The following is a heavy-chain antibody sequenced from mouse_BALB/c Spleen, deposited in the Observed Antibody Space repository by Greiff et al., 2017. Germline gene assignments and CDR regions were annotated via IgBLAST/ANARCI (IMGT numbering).Heavy chain of an antibody. Sequence: VQLQQSGPGLVQPSQSLSITCTVSGFSLTSYGVHWVRQSPGKGLEWLGVIWSGGSTDYNAAFISRLSISKDNSKSQVFFKMNSLQANDTAIYYCARGPSMITIYYAMDYWGQGTSVTVSS. CDR2: IWSGGST. CDR1: GFSLTSYG. CDR3: ARGPSMITIYYAMDY. J-gene: IGHJ4*01. D-gene: IGHD2-4*01. V-gene: IGHV2-2*02.